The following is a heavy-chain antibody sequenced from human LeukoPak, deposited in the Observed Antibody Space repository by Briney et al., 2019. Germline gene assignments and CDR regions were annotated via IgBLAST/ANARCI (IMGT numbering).Heavy chain of an antibody. D-gene: IGHD4-17*01. CDR1: GASVTATNYY. CDR2: VSYNDIT. V-gene: IGHV4-39*01. CDR3: ARNLRGLPSDS. Sequence: SETLSLTCTVSGASVTATNYYWAWIRQPPGKGLEWLETVSYNDITYYNPSLLGRVAVSRGTSKTRFSLDLTSATTEDTAVYFCARNLRGLPSDSWGRGILVTVTS. J-gene: IGHJ5*01.